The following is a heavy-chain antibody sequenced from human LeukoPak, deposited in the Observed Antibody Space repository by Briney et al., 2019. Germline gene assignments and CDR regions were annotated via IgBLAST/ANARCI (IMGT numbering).Heavy chain of an antibody. Sequence: SGGSLRLSCAASGFTFSSYWMTWVRQAPGTGLEWVANIKEDGSEKNYLDSVNGRFTISRDNAKTSLYLHMNSLRAEDTAVYYCAGYDYSTYSLKYWGQGTLVTVSS. V-gene: IGHV3-7*04. CDR1: GFTFSSYW. D-gene: IGHD4-11*01. CDR2: IKEDGSEK. CDR3: AGYDYSTYSLKY. J-gene: IGHJ4*02.